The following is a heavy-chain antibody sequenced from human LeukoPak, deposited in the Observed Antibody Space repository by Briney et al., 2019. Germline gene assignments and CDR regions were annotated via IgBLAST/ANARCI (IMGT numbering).Heavy chain of an antibody. Sequence: SETLSLTCTVSGGSVSSGSYYWSWIRQPPGKGLEWIGYIYYSGSTNYNPSLKSRVTISVDTSKNQFSLKLSSVTAADTAVYYCARARPIVVVPAAPSEIAFDIWGQGTMVTVSS. CDR1: GGSVSSGSYY. D-gene: IGHD2-2*01. CDR2: IYYSGST. J-gene: IGHJ3*02. V-gene: IGHV4-61*01. CDR3: ARARPIVVVPAAPSEIAFDI.